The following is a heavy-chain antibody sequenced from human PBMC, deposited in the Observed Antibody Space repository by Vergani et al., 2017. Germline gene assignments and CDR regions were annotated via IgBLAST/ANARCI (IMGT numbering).Heavy chain of an antibody. J-gene: IGHJ3*01. V-gene: IGHV2-5*01. CDR1: GFSLTTGGEG. Sequence: QITLRESGPTLVKPTQTLTLTCTFSGFSLTTGGEGVGWIRQPPGRALEWLAFVYWNDDERYSPSLKSRVTIIKDTSKNEVILTMATMDPVDTATYYCVHRLGYFDWDGAFDVWGPGTMVTVSS. CDR2: VYWNDDE. CDR3: VHRLGYFDWDGAFDV. D-gene: IGHD3-9*01.